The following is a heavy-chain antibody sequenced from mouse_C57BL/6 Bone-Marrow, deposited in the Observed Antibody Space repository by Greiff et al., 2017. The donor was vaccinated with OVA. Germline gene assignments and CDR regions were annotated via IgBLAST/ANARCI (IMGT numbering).Heavy chain of an antibody. CDR1: GFSLSTFGMG. V-gene: IGHV8-8*01. CDR2: IWWDDDK. D-gene: IGHD2-4*01. Sequence: LQQSGPGILQPSQTLSLTCSFSGFSLSTFGMGVGWIRQPSGKGLEWLAHIWWDDDKYYNPALKSRLTISKDTSKNQVFLKIANVDTADTATYYCARMEIYYDYDGVDYWGQGTTLTVSS. J-gene: IGHJ2*01. CDR3: ARMEIYYDYDGVDY.